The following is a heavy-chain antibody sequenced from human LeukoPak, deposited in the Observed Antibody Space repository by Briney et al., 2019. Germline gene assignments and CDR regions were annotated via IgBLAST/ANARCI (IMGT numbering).Heavy chain of an antibody. CDR3: AKDPAPGYYGSGTPAGEYFQH. CDR1: GFTFSSYG. D-gene: IGHD3-10*01. Sequence: GGTLRLSCAASGFTFSSYGMSWVRQAPGKGLEWVSAISGSGGSTYYADSVKGRFTISRDNSKNTLYLQMNSLRAEDTAVYYCAKDPAPGYYGSGTPAGEYFQHWGQGTLVTVSS. CDR2: ISGSGGST. J-gene: IGHJ1*01. V-gene: IGHV3-23*01.